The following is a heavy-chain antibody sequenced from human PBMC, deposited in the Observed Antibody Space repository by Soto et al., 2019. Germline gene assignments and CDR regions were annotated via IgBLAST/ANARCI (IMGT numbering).Heavy chain of an antibody. CDR3: ARQTGERSMDY. Sequence: GGSLRLSCAASGFTFSSYEMNWVRQAPGKGLEWVSYISSSGSTIYYADSVKGRFTISRDNAKNSLYLQMNSLRAEDTAVYYCARQTGERSMDYWGQGTLVTVSS. V-gene: IGHV3-48*03. J-gene: IGHJ4*02. CDR1: GFTFSSYE. D-gene: IGHD7-27*01. CDR2: ISSSGSTI.